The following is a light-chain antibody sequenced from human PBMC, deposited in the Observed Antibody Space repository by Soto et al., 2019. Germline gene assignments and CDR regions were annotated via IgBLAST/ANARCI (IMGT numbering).Light chain of an antibody. CDR3: QQYGSSTWA. Sequence: EIVLTQSPGTLSLSPGERATLTCRASQSVSRSYLAWYQQKPGQAPRLLIYGASSRATGIPDRFSGGGSGTDFTLTISRLEPEDLAVYYCQQYGSSTWAFGQGTKVEIK. CDR2: GAS. J-gene: IGKJ1*01. V-gene: IGKV3-20*01. CDR1: QSVSRSY.